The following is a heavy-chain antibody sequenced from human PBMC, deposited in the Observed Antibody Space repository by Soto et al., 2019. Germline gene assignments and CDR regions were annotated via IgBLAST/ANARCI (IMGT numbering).Heavy chain of an antibody. CDR3: AKDRGNGDTPNIYSYYGIEV. J-gene: IGHJ6*01. D-gene: IGHD2-21*02. CDR1: VFSFSAYG. CDR2: ISGGGGTI. V-gene: IGHV3-23*01. Sequence: WGSLRLSCAFSVFSFSAYGMSWVRQAPGKGLELISFISGGGGTICYADSVKGRFISSRDNSKSTLYLQMTSLSVDDTAVYYCAKDRGNGDTPNIYSYYGIEVWGQGTTVTVSS.